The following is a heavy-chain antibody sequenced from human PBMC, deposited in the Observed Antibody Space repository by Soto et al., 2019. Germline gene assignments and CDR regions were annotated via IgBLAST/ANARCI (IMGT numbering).Heavy chain of an antibody. CDR1: GGTFSSYA. J-gene: IGHJ6*02. D-gene: IGHD6-19*01. Sequence: GASVKVSCKASGGTFSSYAISWVRQAPGQGLEWMGGIIPIFGTANYAQKFQGRVTITADESTSTAYMELSSLRSEDTAVYYCARGSLGYSNGPYYYYGMDVWGQGTTVTVSS. CDR2: IIPIFGTA. V-gene: IGHV1-69*13. CDR3: ARGSLGYSNGPYYYYGMDV.